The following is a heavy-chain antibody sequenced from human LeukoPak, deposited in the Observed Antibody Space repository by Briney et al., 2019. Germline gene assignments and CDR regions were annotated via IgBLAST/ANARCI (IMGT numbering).Heavy chain of an antibody. D-gene: IGHD5-18*01. CDR2: ISGSGGST. CDR3: AKDGYSYGDSTGYFDY. V-gene: IGHV3-23*01. CDR1: GFTFSSYA. J-gene: IGHJ4*02. Sequence: GGSLRLSCAASGFTFSSYAMSWVRQAPGKWLEWVSAISGSGGSTYYADSVKVRFTISRDNSKNTLYLPLNSLRAEDTAVYYCAKDGYSYGDSTGYFDYWGQGTLVTVSS.